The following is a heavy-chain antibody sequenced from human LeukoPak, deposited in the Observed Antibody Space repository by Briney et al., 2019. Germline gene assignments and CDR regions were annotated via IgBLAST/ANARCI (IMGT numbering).Heavy chain of an antibody. CDR2: IIPILGIA. CDR1: GGTFSSYA. D-gene: IGHD2-15*01. V-gene: IGHV1-69*04. Sequence: GASVKVSCKASGGTFSSYAISWVRQAPGQGLEWMGRIIPILGIANYAQKFQGRVTITADKSTSTAYMELSSLRSEDTAVYYCARETVVVVLGPRLGAFDIWGQGTMVTVSS. J-gene: IGHJ3*02. CDR3: ARETVVVVLGPRLGAFDI.